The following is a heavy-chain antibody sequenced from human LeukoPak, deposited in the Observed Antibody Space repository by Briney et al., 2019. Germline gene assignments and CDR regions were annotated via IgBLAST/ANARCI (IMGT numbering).Heavy chain of an antibody. Sequence: SQTLSLTCTVSGGSISSGSYYWSWIRQPAGKGLEWIGRIYTSGSTNYNPSLKSRVTISVDTSKNQFSLKLSSVTAADTAVYYCATLWRFDYWGQGTLVTVSS. J-gene: IGHJ4*02. D-gene: IGHD3-3*01. CDR1: GGSISSGSYY. CDR2: IYTSGST. V-gene: IGHV4-61*02. CDR3: ATLWRFDY.